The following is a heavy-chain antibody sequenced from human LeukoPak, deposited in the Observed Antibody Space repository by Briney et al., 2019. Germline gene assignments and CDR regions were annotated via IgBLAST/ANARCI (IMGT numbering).Heavy chain of an antibody. CDR3: ARSTYCSGGSCSHNWFDP. D-gene: IGHD2-15*01. J-gene: IGHJ5*02. V-gene: IGHV4-38-2*02. Sequence: SETLSLTCIVSGYSISSSYYWGWIRQPPGKGLEWIGSIYYSGSTYYNPSLKSRVTISVDTSKNQFSLKLSSVTAADTAVYYCARSTYCSGGSCSHNWFDPWGQGTLVTVSS. CDR2: IYYSGST. CDR1: GYSISSSYY.